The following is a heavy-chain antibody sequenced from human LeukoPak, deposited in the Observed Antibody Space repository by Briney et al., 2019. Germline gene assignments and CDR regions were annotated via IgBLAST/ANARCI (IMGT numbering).Heavy chain of an antibody. CDR2: ISGSGGSK. D-gene: IGHD3-3*01. Sequence: PGGSLRLSCAASGFTFSSYAMSWVRQAPGKGLVWVSAISGSGGSKYYAEAVEGRFSISRDNYKKTLYLQMNSLRAEDTAVYYCAKGGITIFGVDPPYFDYWGQGTLVTVSS. CDR3: AKGGITIFGVDPPYFDY. V-gene: IGHV3-23*01. CDR1: GFTFSSYA. J-gene: IGHJ4*02.